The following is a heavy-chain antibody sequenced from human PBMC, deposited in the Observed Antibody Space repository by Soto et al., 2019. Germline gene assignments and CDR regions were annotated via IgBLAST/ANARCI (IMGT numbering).Heavy chain of an antibody. CDR2: INGDGTTT. CDR1: GFTFNNYW. D-gene: IGHD3-10*01. J-gene: IGHJ6*02. V-gene: IGHV3-74*01. CDR3: ARGVRGHYGKDV. Sequence: EVQLVESGGGLVQPGGSLRLSCAASGFTFNNYWIHWVRQAPGKGPMWVSRINGDGTTTNYADSVKGRFAISRDNAKNTVYLQMNSLRAEDTALYYCARGVRGHYGKDVWGQRTTVTVSS.